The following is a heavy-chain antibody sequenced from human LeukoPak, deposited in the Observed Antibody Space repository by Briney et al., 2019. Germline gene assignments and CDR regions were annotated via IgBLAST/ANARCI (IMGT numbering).Heavy chain of an antibody. D-gene: IGHD6-19*01. Sequence: ASVNVSCKPSGYTFTGYYMHWVRQAPGQGLEWMGWISPNTGATMYAQKFQGRVTLTRDTSIDTGYMELSSLRSDDTAVYYCARDRVGSGWPRPYYFEFWGQGSLVSVSS. CDR3: ARDRVGSGWPRPYYFEF. J-gene: IGHJ4*02. CDR2: ISPNTGAT. CDR1: GYTFTGYY. V-gene: IGHV1-2*02.